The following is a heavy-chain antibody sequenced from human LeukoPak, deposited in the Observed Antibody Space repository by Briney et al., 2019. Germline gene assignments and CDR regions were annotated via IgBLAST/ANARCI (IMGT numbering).Heavy chain of an antibody. CDR3: ARDPTTVTTGYFDY. J-gene: IGHJ4*01. Sequence: PGGSLRLSCAASGFTFSSYWMSWVRQAPGKGLEWVANIKQDGSEKYYVDSVKGRFTISRDNAKNSLYLQMNSLRAEDTAVYYCARDPTTVTTGYFDYWGQGTLVTVSS. CDR1: GFTFSSYW. D-gene: IGHD4-17*01. CDR2: IKQDGSEK. V-gene: IGHV3-7*01.